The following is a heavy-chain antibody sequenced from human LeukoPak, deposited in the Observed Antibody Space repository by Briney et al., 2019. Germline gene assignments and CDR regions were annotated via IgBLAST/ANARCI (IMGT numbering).Heavy chain of an antibody. CDR2: VYYSGST. J-gene: IGHJ4*02. CDR1: GYSISSGYY. V-gene: IGHV4-38-2*02. D-gene: IGHD3-10*01. CDR3: ARVSGSYYSDFDY. Sequence: SGTLSLTCTVSGYSISSGYYWGWIRPPPGKGLEWIGSVYYSGSTHYNPSLKSRVTISVDTSKNQLSLRLSSVTAADTAVYHCARVSGSYYSDFDYWGQGTLVTVSS.